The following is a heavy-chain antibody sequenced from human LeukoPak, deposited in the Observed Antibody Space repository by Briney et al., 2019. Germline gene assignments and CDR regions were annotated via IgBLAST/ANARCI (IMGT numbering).Heavy chain of an antibody. Sequence: SVKVSCKASGGTFSSYAISWVRQAPGQGLEWMGGIIPIFGTANYAQKFQGRVTITADEYTSTAYMELSSLRSEDTAVYYCASLDQQQLVPLPFDYWGQGTLVTVSS. CDR1: GGTFSSYA. D-gene: IGHD6-13*01. CDR2: IIPIFGTA. CDR3: ASLDQQQLVPLPFDY. J-gene: IGHJ4*02. V-gene: IGHV1-69*13.